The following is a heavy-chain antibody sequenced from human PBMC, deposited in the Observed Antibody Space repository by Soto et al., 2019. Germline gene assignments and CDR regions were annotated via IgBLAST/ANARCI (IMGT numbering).Heavy chain of an antibody. CDR3: AKDRAYDRSGYYSFGFGPLGY. CDR2: ISYDGSNK. V-gene: IGHV3-30-3*01. CDR1: GFTFSSYA. D-gene: IGHD3-22*01. Sequence: PGGSLRLSCAASGFTFSSYAMHWVRQAPGKGLEWVAVISYDGSNKYYADSVKGRFTISRDNSKNTLYLQMNSLRAEDTAVYYCAKDRAYDRSGYYSFGFGPLGYWGQGTLVTVLL. J-gene: IGHJ4*02.